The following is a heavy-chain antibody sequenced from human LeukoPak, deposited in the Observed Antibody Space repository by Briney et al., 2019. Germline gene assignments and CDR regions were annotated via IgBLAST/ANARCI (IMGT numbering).Heavy chain of an antibody. V-gene: IGHV4-34*01. CDR1: GGSFSGYY. CDR3: ARVFWRYCSGGSCVYFDY. CDR2: INHSGST. Sequence: SETLSLTCAVYGGSFSGYYWSWIRQPPGKGLEWIGEINHSGSTNYNPSLKSRVTISVDTSKNQFSLKLSSVTAADTAVYYCARVFWRYCSGGSCVYFDYWGQGTLVTVSS. D-gene: IGHD2-15*01. J-gene: IGHJ4*02.